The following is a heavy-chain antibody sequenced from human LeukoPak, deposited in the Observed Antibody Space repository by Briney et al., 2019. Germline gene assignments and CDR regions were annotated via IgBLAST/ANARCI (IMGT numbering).Heavy chain of an antibody. CDR2: IYYSGST. Sequence: PSETLSLTCTVSGGSISSYYWSWIRQPPGKGLEWIGYIYYSGSTNSNPSLKSRVTISVDTSKNQFSLKLSSVTAADTAVCYCARRVAVNPRYYFDYWGQGTLVTVSS. V-gene: IGHV4-59*08. CDR1: GGSISSYY. J-gene: IGHJ4*02. CDR3: ARRVAVNPRYYFDY. D-gene: IGHD4-17*01.